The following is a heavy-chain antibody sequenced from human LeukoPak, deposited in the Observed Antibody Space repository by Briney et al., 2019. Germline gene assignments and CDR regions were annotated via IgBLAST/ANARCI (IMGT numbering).Heavy chain of an antibody. Sequence: GASVKVSCKASGYTFTSYDINWVRQATGQGLEWMGWMNPNSGNTGYAQKFQGRVTMTRNTSISTAYMELSSLRSEDTAVYYCASGLPYYYDSSGYYYWFDPWGQGTLVTVSS. CDR2: MNPNSGNT. V-gene: IGHV1-8*01. J-gene: IGHJ5*02. D-gene: IGHD3-22*01. CDR3: ASGLPYYYDSSGYYYWFDP. CDR1: GYTFTSYD.